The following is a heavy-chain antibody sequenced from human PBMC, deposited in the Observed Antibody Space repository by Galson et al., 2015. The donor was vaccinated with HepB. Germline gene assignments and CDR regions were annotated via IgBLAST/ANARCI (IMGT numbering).Heavy chain of an antibody. CDR2: IYPGDSDT. D-gene: IGHD3-10*01. CDR1: GYSFTTYW. CDR3: ARLSGIYYYASGSSSAPLDY. Sequence: QSGAEVKKPGESLRISCRVSGYSFTTYWIGWVRQMPGKGLEWMGIIYPGDSDTRYGPSFQGQVTISADKSISTAYLQWSSLKASDTAMYYCARLSGIYYYASGSSSAPLDYWGQGTLVTVSS. J-gene: IGHJ4*02. V-gene: IGHV5-51*01.